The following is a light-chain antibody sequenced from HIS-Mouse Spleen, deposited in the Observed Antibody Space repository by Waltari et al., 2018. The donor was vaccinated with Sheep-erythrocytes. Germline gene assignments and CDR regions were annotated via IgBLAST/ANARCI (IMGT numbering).Light chain of an antibody. V-gene: IGKV1-12*01. CDR2: AAS. CDR1: QGIRSW. CDR3: QQANSFPIT. Sequence: DIQMTQSPSSVSASVVDRVTITCRASQGIRSWLAWYQQKPGKAPKLLISAASSLQSGVPSRFSGSRSGTDFTLTISSLQPEDFATYYCQQANSFPITFGQGTRLEIK. J-gene: IGKJ5*01.